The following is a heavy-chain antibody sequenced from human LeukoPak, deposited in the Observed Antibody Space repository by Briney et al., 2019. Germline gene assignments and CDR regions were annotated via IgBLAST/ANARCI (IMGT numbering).Heavy chain of an antibody. D-gene: IGHD3-9*01. Sequence: GGSLRLSCAASGFTFSNYVMSWVRQAPGKGLEWVSYINHNGEMIFYPDFVKGRFTIPRDNAKNSLYLQMNSLRDEDTAVYYCARDNDWAFHYWGQGTLVTVSS. CDR1: GFTFSNYV. CDR3: ARDNDWAFHY. J-gene: IGHJ4*02. V-gene: IGHV3-48*02. CDR2: INHNGEMI.